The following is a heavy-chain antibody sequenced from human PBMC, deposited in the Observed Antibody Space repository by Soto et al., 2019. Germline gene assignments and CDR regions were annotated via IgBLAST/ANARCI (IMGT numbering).Heavy chain of an antibody. CDR1: GGSISSSNW. J-gene: IGHJ5*02. D-gene: IGHD3-10*01. Sequence: TCAVSGGSISSSNWWSWVRQPPGKGLEWIGEIYHSGSTNYNPSLKSRVTISVDKSKNQFSLKLSSVTAADTAVYYCARDGLYGSGSYWFDPWGQGTLVTVSS. CDR3: ARDGLYGSGSYWFDP. V-gene: IGHV4-4*02. CDR2: IYHSGST.